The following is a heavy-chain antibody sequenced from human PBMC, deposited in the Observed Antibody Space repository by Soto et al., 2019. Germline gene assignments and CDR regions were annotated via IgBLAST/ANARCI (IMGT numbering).Heavy chain of an antibody. J-gene: IGHJ4*02. CDR1: GYTFTSYA. D-gene: IGHD3-22*01. CDR3: ARAHYYDSSGYYHFDY. CDR2: INAGNGNT. V-gene: IGHV1-3*01. Sequence: ASVKVSCKASGYTFTSYAMYWVRQAPGQRLEWMGWINAGNGNTKYSQKFQGRVTITRDTSASTAYMELSSLRSEDTAVYYCARAHYYDSSGYYHFDYWGQGTLVTVSS.